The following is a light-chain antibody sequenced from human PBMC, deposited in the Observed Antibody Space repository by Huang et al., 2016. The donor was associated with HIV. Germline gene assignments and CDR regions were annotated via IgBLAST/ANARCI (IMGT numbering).Light chain of an antibody. CDR3: QQYNDFRST. J-gene: IGKJ3*01. CDR1: QIVSSH. Sequence: ETVMTQSPVTLSVSPGDRASPSCRSSQIVSSHLACYQQKPDQAPRLLIYAASTRSTGVPARFSGSGAGTEFTLTISTLQSEDSAVYYCQQYNDFRSTFGPGTRVESN. CDR2: AAS. V-gene: IGKV3-15*01.